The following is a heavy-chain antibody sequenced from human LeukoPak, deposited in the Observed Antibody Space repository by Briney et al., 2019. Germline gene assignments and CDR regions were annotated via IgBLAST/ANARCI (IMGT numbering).Heavy chain of an antibody. CDR2: INQDGGEK. CDR3: AGHREKRADNLLNY. CDR1: GFTFSSYW. D-gene: IGHD5-24*01. V-gene: IGHV3-7*01. J-gene: IGHJ4*02. Sequence: GGSLRLSCAASGFTFSSYWMSWVRQAPGKGLEWVAKINQDGGEKYYVDSVKGLFTITRDNAKNSLDLQMNSLRADDTAVYYWAGHREKRADNLLNYWAQETKFTVSS.